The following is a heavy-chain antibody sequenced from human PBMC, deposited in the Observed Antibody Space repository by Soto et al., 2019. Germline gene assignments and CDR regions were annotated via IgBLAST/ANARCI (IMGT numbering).Heavy chain of an antibody. D-gene: IGHD2-15*01. CDR1: GFTFRDYY. CDR3: AKAYSDAFDI. CDR2: ISSSGTGI. V-gene: IGHV3-11*01. J-gene: IGHJ3*02. Sequence: QVQLVESGGGLVKPGGSLRLSCVVSGFTFRDYYMTWIRQAPGKGLERVSYISSSGTGIYYPDSVKGRFTISRDNAKNSLYLQMSSLRAEDTAVYYCAKAYSDAFDIWGQGTMVTVSS.